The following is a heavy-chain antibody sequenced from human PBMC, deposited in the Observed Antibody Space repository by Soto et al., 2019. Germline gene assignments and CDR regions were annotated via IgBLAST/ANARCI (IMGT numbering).Heavy chain of an antibody. CDR1: GFTFSRYG. Sequence: GVSLRLSCAASGFTFSRYGMHWVRQAPGKGLECVAAIWDDGRRKDYADSVKDRLFISRDNSKNTLYLQLDSLRPEDTAVYYCATWQGSLNFHYMGKGTLLTV. J-gene: IGHJ4*02. CDR2: IWDDGRRK. V-gene: IGHV3-33*01. CDR3: ATWQGSLNFHY.